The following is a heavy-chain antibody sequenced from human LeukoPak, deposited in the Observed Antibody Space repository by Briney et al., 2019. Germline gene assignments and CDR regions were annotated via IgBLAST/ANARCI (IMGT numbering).Heavy chain of an antibody. J-gene: IGHJ5*02. V-gene: IGHV4-39*07. CDR1: GGSISSSSYY. CDR2: IYYSGST. D-gene: IGHD4-17*01. CDR3: ARVGDGDVA. Sequence: SETLSLTCTVSGGSISSSSYYWGWIRQPPGEGLEWIGSIYYSGSTYYNPSLKSRVTISVDTSKNQFSLKLSSVTAPDTAVYYCARVGDGDVAWGQGTLVTVSS.